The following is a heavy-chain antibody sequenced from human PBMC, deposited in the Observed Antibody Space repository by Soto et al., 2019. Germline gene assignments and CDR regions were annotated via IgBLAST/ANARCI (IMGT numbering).Heavy chain of an antibody. V-gene: IGHV3-23*01. CDR3: AKYFNRVDVARSKHFDL. Sequence: XPSRRPTFVACGSDFNLSATSWVRPGPGKGLEWVSAISGGSRSTFYADSVKGRFTISRDNSNNMAYLQMDNMRVEDLGVYFSAKYFNRVDVARSKHFDLWGQGSLVTVSS. CDR2: ISGGSRST. D-gene: IGHD2-21*01. J-gene: IGHJ4*02. CDR1: GSDFNLSA.